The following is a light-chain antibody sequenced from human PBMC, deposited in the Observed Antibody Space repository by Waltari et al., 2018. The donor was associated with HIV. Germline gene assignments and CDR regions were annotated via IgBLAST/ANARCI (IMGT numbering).Light chain of an antibody. CDR2: FDS. CDR1: AVGTKS. CDR3: QVWDSNSDHYV. Sequence: SYVLTQPPSVSVAPGETARITCGGSAVGTKSGHWYQQKPGQAPMLVIFFDSDRSSGIPDRFSGSDSGNTATLTISGVEAGDEADYYCQVWDSNSDHYVFGTGTRVTVL. J-gene: IGLJ1*01. V-gene: IGLV3-21*04.